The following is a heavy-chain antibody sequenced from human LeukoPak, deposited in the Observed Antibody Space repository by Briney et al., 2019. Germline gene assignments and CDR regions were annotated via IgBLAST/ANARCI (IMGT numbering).Heavy chain of an antibody. CDR2: IGTAGDT. J-gene: IGHJ4*02. CDR3: ARMGSACSSTSCYSWLDY. V-gene: IGHV3-13*01. Sequence: AGGSLRLSCAASGFTFSSYAMSWVRQATGKGLEWVSAIGTAGDTYYPGSVKGRFTISRENAKNSLYLQMNSLRAGDTAVYYCARMGSACSSTSCYSWLDYWGQGTLVTVSS. D-gene: IGHD2-2*01. CDR1: GFTFSSYA.